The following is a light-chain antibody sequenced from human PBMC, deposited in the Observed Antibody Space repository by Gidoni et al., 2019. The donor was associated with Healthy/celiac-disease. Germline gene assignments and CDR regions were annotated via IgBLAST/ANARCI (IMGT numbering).Light chain of an antibody. CDR2: AAS. CDR3: QQSYSTPYS. V-gene: IGKV1-39*01. Sequence: DIQMTQSPSSLSASVGDRVTITCRASQSISSYLNWYQRKPGKAPKLLIYAASSLRSGVPSRFSGSGSGTDFTLTISSLQPEDFATYYCQQSYSTPYSFGQGTKLEIK. J-gene: IGKJ2*03. CDR1: QSISSY.